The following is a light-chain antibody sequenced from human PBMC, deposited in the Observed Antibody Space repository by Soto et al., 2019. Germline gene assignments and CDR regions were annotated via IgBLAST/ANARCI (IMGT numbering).Light chain of an antibody. V-gene: IGLV1-40*01. CDR3: LSFDSSLSVV. CDR2: GNT. Sequence: QLVLTQPPSVSGAPGQRVTISCTGSSSNIGAGYDVHWYQQLPGRAPKLLIYGNTNPPSGVPDRFSGSKSGTSASLAITGLEAEDEDDYYCLSFDSSLSVVFGGGTKLTVL. CDR1: SSNIGAGYD. J-gene: IGLJ2*01.